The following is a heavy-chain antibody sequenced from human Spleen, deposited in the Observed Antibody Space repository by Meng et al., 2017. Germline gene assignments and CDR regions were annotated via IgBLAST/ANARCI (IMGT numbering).Heavy chain of an antibody. CDR3: ARRGLYYGDYPFDY. D-gene: IGHD4-17*01. CDR2: IYPGDSDT. V-gene: IGHV5-51*01. Sequence: GGSLRLSCKGSGYSFTSYWIGWVRQMPGKGLEWMGIIYPGDSDTRYSPSFQGQVTISADKSISTAYLQWSSLKASDTAMYYCARRGLYYGDYPFDYWGQGTRVTCCS. CDR1: GYSFTSYW. J-gene: IGHJ4*02.